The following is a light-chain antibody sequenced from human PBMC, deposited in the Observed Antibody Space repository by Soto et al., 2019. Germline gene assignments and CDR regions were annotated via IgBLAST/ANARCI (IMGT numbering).Light chain of an antibody. CDR1: QSLLHCNGYNY. Sequence: DIVMTQSPLSLPVTPGEPASISCRSSQSLLHCNGYNYLDWYLQKPGQSPQLLIYLGSNRASGVPDRFSGSGSGTDFTLKISTVEAEDVGVYYCMQALQTPWTFGQGTKVEIK. CDR2: LGS. CDR3: MQALQTPWT. J-gene: IGKJ1*01. V-gene: IGKV2-28*01.